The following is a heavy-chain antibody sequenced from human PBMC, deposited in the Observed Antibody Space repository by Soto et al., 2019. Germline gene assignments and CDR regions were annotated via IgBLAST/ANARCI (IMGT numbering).Heavy chain of an antibody. Sequence: SEILSLTCAVHGGSFNTYYWSWIRQAPGKGLEWIGEINHSGSTNYNPSLKSRVTISVDTSKNHFSLTLNSVGAADTAVYYCARERRVVGGYSSNWYDYFDIWGQGALVTVSS. CDR1: GGSFNTYY. CDR3: ARERRVVGGYSSNWYDYFDI. D-gene: IGHD6-13*01. J-gene: IGHJ4*02. CDR2: INHSGST. V-gene: IGHV4-34*01.